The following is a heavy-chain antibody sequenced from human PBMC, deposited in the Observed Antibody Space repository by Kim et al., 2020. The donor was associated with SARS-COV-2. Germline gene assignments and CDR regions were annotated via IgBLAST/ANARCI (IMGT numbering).Heavy chain of an antibody. J-gene: IGHJ5*02. CDR2: IYYSGST. Sequence: SETLSLTCTVSGGSISSGGYYWSWIRQHPGKGLEWIGYIYYSGSTYYNPSLKSRVTISVDTSKNQFSLKLSSVTAADTAVYYCARYLKLPRGPGYSSSWYGSNWFDPWGQGTLVTVSS. CDR1: GGSISSGGYY. D-gene: IGHD6-13*01. CDR3: ARYLKLPRGPGYSSSWYGSNWFDP. V-gene: IGHV4-31*03.